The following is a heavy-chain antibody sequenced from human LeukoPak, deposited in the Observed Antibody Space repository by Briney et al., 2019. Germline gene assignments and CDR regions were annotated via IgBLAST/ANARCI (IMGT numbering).Heavy chain of an antibody. J-gene: IGHJ5*02. V-gene: IGHV4-4*07. CDR1: GRSIRSVY. D-gene: IGHD3-10*01. Sequence: PSETLSLTCTVSGRSIRSVYWNWLRQSAGKGLEWLGRIYATDLTNYNPSLKSRVTLSVDMSKNELSLTLKSVTAADTAVYYCARGFGSGTSPIDLWGQGALVTVSS. CDR2: IYATDLT. CDR3: ARGFGSGTSPIDL.